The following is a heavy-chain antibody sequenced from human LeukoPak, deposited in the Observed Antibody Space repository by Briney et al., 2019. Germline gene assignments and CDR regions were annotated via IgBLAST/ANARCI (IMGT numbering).Heavy chain of an antibody. J-gene: IGHJ4*02. CDR2: IYTSGST. V-gene: IGHV4-4*07. CDR3: ARDVVAAAGSFDY. Sequence: PSETLSLTCTVSGDSINSLYWSWIRQPAGKGLEWIGRIYTSGSTNYSPSLKSRVTMSVDTSKNQFSLKLSSVTAADTAVYYCARDVVAAAGSFDYWGQGTQVTVSS. CDR1: GDSINSLY. D-gene: IGHD6-13*01.